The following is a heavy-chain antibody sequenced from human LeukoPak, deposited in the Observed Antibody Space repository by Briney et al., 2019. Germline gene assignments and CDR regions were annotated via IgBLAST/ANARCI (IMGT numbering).Heavy chain of an antibody. CDR3: AGVSAVNFDY. CDR1: GFTFSSYS. Sequence: PGGSLRLSCAASGFTFSSYSMNWVRQAPGKGLEGVSSISSSSSYIYYAGSVKGRFTISRDHAKNALYLQMNSLSAEDTPVYYCAGVSAVNFDYWGQGTLVTVSS. V-gene: IGHV3-21*01. D-gene: IGHD4-17*01. J-gene: IGHJ4*02. CDR2: ISSSSSYI.